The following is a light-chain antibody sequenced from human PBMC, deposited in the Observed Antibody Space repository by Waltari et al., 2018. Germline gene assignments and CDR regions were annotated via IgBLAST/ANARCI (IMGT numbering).Light chain of an antibody. CDR3: SSYAGSNNLV. Sequence: QSALTQPPSASGSPGQSVTISCTGTSSDVGGYKFVSWYQQHPGRAPKLMIYEVNQRPSGVPDRFSGSKSGNTASLTVSGLQAEDEADYYCSSYAGSNNLVFGTGTKLTVL. CDR1: SSDVGGYKF. CDR2: EVN. J-gene: IGLJ1*01. V-gene: IGLV2-8*01.